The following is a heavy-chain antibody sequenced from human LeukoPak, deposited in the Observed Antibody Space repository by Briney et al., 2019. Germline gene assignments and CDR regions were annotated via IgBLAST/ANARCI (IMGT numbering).Heavy chain of an antibody. CDR3: ARNGAAAGNYYYYGMDV. CDR2: IYYSGST. CDR1: GGSVSSGSYY. D-gene: IGHD6-13*01. J-gene: IGHJ6*02. V-gene: IGHV4-61*01. Sequence: SETLSLTCTVSGGSVSSGSYYWSWIRQPPGKGLEWIGYIYYSGSTNYNPSLKSRVTISVDTSKNQFSLKLSLVTAADTAVYYCARNGAAAGNYYYYGMDVWGQGTTLTVSS.